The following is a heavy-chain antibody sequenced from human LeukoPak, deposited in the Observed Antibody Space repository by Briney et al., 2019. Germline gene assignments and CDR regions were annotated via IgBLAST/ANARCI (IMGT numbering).Heavy chain of an antibody. CDR2: INSDGSNI. J-gene: IGHJ4*02. V-gene: IGHV3-74*01. CDR1: GFTFSSYA. CDR3: ARRNY. Sequence: GGSLRLSCAASGFTFSSYAMSWVRQAPGKGLVWVSRINSDGSNINYADSVKGLFTISRDNAKNTLYLQMNSLRAEDTAVYYCARRNYWGQGTPVTVSS.